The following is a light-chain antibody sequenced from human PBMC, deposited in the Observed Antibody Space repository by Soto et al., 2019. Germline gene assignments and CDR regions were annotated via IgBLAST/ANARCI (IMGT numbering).Light chain of an antibody. CDR1: QSVSSN. CDR2: GAS. CDR3: QQYNNWPPIT. V-gene: IGKV3-15*01. J-gene: IGKJ4*01. Sequence: EIVMTQSPATLSVSPGARATLSCRASQSVSSNLAWYQQKPGQAPRLLIYGASTRAPGIPARFSGSGSGTEFTLTISSLQSEDFAFYDCQQYNNWPPITFGGGTKVEIK.